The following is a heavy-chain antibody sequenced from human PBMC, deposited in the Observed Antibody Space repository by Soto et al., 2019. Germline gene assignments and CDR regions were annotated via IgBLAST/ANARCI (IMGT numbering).Heavy chain of an antibody. D-gene: IGHD3-22*01. Sequence: LEWMGIIYPGDSDTRYSPSFQGQVTISADKSISTAYLQWSSLKASDTAMYYCAILAGYYDSSGPDASDYWGQGTLVTVPS. V-gene: IGHV5-51*01. J-gene: IGHJ4*02. CDR3: AILAGYYDSSGPDASDY. CDR2: IYPGDSDT.